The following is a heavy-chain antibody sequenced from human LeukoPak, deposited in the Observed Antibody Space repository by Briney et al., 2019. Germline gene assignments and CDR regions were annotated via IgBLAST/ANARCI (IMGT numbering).Heavy chain of an antibody. D-gene: IGHD3-3*01. V-gene: IGHV1-69*01. CDR3: AREGAYYDFWSGYYLG. Sequence: ASVKVSCKASGGTFSSYAISWVRQAPGQGLEWMGGIIPIFGTANYAQKFQGRVTITADESTSTAYMELSSLRSEDTAVYYCAREGAYYDFWSGYYLGWSQGTLVTVSS. J-gene: IGHJ4*02. CDR1: GGTFSSYA. CDR2: IIPIFGTA.